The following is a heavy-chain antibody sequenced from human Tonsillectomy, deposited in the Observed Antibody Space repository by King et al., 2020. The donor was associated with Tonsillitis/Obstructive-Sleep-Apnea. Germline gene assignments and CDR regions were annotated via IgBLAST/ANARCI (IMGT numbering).Heavy chain of an antibody. Sequence: QLVQSGAEVKKPGASVKVSCKASGYTFTSYYMHWVRQTPGQGLEWMGIINPSGVSTSHAQKFQGRVTMTRDTSTSTVYMELSSLRSEDTAVYYCARDNCSSTSCYTHYFDFWGQGTLVTVSS. V-gene: IGHV1-46*01. CDR2: INPSGVST. CDR1: GYTFTSYY. D-gene: IGHD2-2*02. J-gene: IGHJ4*02. CDR3: ARDNCSSTSCYTHYFDF.